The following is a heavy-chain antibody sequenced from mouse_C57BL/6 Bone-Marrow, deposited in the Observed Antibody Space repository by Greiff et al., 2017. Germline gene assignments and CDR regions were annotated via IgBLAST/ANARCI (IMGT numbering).Heavy chain of an antibody. CDR2: IYPGSGST. V-gene: IGHV1-55*01. D-gene: IGHD1-1*01. CDR3: EREGFYYGSSYAMDY. J-gene: IGHJ4*01. Sequence: VQLQESGAELVKPGASVKMSCKASGYTFTSYWITWVKQRPGQGLEWIGDIYPGSGSTNYNEKFKRKATLTVETSSSTAYMQLSSLTSEDSAVYYCEREGFYYGSSYAMDYWGQGTSVTVSS. CDR1: GYTFTSYW.